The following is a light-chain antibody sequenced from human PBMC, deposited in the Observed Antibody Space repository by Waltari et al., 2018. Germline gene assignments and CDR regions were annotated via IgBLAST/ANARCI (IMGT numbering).Light chain of an antibody. CDR3: AAWEDSLSTWV. V-gene: IGLV1-47*01. CDR1: SSNIGSNF. CDR2: RNN. Sequence: QSVLTQPPSASGTPGQRVAISCSGSSSNIGSNFVYWYQQLPGTAPELLIYRNNQRPSGVPVRISGSKSGTSASLAVSGLRSEDEADFYCAAWEDSLSTWVFGGGTKLTVL. J-gene: IGLJ3*02.